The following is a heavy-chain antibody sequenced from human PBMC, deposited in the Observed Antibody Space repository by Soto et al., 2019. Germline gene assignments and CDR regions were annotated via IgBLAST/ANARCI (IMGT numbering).Heavy chain of an antibody. CDR2: ISSSSSYI. Sequence: GGSLRLSCAASGFTFSSYSMNWVRQAPGKGLEWVSSISSSSSYIYYADSVKGRFTISRDNAKNSLYLQMNRLRAEDTAVYYWASSGSESYYNPAAGLDPWGQGTLVTVSS. CDR3: ASSGSESYYNPAAGLDP. D-gene: IGHD3-10*01. CDR1: GFTFSSYS. J-gene: IGHJ5*02. V-gene: IGHV3-21*01.